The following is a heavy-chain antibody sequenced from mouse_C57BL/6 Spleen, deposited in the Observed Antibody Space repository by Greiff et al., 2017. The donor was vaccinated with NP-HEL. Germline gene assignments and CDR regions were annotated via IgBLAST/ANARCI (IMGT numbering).Heavy chain of an antibody. Sequence: QVQLQQPGAELVKPGASVKLSCKASGYTFTSYWMHWVKQRPGRGLEWIGRIDPNSGGTKYNDKFKSKATLTVDKPSSTAYMQRSSLTSEDSAVYYCARGASTTVVATVYFDVWGTGTSVTVSS. J-gene: IGHJ1*03. CDR2: IDPNSGGT. D-gene: IGHD1-1*01. V-gene: IGHV1-72*01. CDR3: ARGASTTVVATVYFDV. CDR1: GYTFTSYW.